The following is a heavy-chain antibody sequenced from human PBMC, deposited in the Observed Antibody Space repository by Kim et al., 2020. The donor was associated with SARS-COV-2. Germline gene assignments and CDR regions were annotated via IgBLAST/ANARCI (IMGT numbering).Heavy chain of an antibody. CDR3: ASGNRLRDYYDSSGYYYAAFDY. Sequence: GGSLRLSCAASGFTFSSYGMHWVRQAPGKGLEWVAVIWYDGSNKYYADSVKGRFTISRDNSKNTLYLQMNSLRAEDTAVYYCASGNRLRDYYDSSGYYYAAFDYWGQGTLVTVSS. J-gene: IGHJ4*02. CDR1: GFTFSSYG. V-gene: IGHV3-33*01. D-gene: IGHD3-22*01. CDR2: IWYDGSNK.